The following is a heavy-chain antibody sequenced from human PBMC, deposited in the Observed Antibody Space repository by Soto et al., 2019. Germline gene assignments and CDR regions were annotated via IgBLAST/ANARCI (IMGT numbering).Heavy chain of an antibody. D-gene: IGHD3-22*01. Sequence: SETLSLTCTVSGGSISSYYWSWIRQPPGKGLEWIGYIYYSGSTNYNPSLKSRVTISVDTSKNQFSLKLSSVTAAATAVYYCARAALARTYYYDSSGYWYYYGMDVWGQGTTVTVSS. J-gene: IGHJ6*02. CDR3: ARAALARTYYYDSSGYWYYYGMDV. V-gene: IGHV4-59*01. CDR2: IYYSGST. CDR1: GGSISSYY.